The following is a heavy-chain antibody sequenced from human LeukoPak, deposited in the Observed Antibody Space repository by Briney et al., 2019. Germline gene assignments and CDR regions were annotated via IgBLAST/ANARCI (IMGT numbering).Heavy chain of an antibody. CDR2: ISAYNGNT. V-gene: IGHV1-18*04. Sequence: ASVKVSCKASGYTFTSYYMHWVRQAPGQGLEWMGWISAYNGNTNYAQKLQGRVTMTTDTSTSTAYMELRSLRSDDTAVYYCARAVLGRYYDFWSGHFPDYYYYGMDVWGQGTTVTVSS. CDR3: ARAVLGRYYDFWSGHFPDYYYYGMDV. D-gene: IGHD3-3*01. J-gene: IGHJ6*02. CDR1: GYTFTSYY.